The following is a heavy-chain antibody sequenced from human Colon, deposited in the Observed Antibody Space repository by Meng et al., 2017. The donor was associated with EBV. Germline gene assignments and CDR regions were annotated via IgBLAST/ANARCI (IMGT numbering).Heavy chain of an antibody. CDR2: INHSGST. Sequence: QGQIQQWGAGLLKRSENLSLPCAGYGGSFSGYSWTWIRQPPGKGLEWIGEINHSGSTNYNPSLKSRVTISVDTSKNQFSLKLSSVTAADTAVYYCARGLAWFRELLSINWFDPWGQGTLVTVSS. CDR3: ARGLAWFRELLSINWFDP. D-gene: IGHD3-10*01. J-gene: IGHJ5*02. CDR1: GGSFSGYS. V-gene: IGHV4-34*02.